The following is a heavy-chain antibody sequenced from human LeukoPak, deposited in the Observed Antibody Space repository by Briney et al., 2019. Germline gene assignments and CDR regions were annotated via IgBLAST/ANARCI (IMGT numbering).Heavy chain of an antibody. CDR1: GYTFTSYD. J-gene: IGHJ4*02. D-gene: IGHD3-10*01. Sequence: ASVKVSCKASGYTFTSYDINWVRQATGQGLEWMGWMNPNSGNTGYAQKFQGRVTMTRNTSISTAYMELSSLRSEDTAVYYCARGSRMVQGVIIDGGGYWGQGTLVTVSS. CDR2: MNPNSGNT. CDR3: ARGSRMVQGVIIDGGGY. V-gene: IGHV1-8*01.